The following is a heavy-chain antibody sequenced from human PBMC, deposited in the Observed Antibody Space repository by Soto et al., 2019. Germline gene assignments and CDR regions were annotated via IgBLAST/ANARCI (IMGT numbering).Heavy chain of an antibody. D-gene: IGHD3-9*01. CDR2: ISAYNGNT. V-gene: IGHV1-18*01. J-gene: IGHJ6*02. CDR3: ASYFFDYDILSCYSGGDRDGIYF. CDR1: GYTFTSYG. Sequence: ASVKVSCKASGYTFTSYGISWVRQAPGQGLEWMGWISAYNGNTNYAQKLQGRVTMTTDTSTSTAYMELRSLRSDDTAVYYCASYFFDYDILSCYSGGDRDGIYFWGRGSTVPVS.